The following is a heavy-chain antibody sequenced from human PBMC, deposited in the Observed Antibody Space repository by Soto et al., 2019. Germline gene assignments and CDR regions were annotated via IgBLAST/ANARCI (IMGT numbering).Heavy chain of an antibody. J-gene: IGHJ4*02. V-gene: IGHV4-34*01. Sequence: PSETLSLTCAVYGGSFSGYYWSWIRQHPGKGLEWIGEINHSGSTNYNPSLKSRVTISVDTSKNQFSLKLSSVTAADTAVYYCARGIQTYYDFWSGYPPRYYFDYWGQGTLVTVSS. CDR3: ARGIQTYYDFWSGYPPRYYFDY. D-gene: IGHD3-3*01. CDR1: GGSFSGYY. CDR2: INHSGST.